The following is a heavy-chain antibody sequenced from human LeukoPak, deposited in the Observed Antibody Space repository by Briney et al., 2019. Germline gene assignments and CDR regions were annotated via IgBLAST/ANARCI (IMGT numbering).Heavy chain of an antibody. CDR3: AAKLGYSSSWYPYGMDV. CDR1: GYTLTELS. V-gene: IGHV1-24*01. J-gene: IGHJ6*02. Sequence: ASVKVSCKVSGYTLTELSMHWVRQAPGKGLEWMGGFDPEDGETIYAQKFQGRVTMTEDTSTDTAYMKLSSLRSEDTAVYYCAAKLGYSSSWYPYGMDVWGQGTTVTVSS. CDR2: FDPEDGET. D-gene: IGHD6-13*01.